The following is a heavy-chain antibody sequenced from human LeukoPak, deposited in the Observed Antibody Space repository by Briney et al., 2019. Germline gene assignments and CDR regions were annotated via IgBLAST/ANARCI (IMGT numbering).Heavy chain of an antibody. V-gene: IGHV1-18*01. CDR1: GYTFTSYG. Sequence: GASVKFSCNASGYTFTSYGISWVRQAPGQGLEWMGWISAYNGNTNYAQKLQGRVTMTTDTSTSTAYMELRSLRSDDTAVYYCARGGYCSSTSCYSCDYWGQGTLVTVSS. CDR2: ISAYNGNT. CDR3: ARGGYCSSTSCYSCDY. J-gene: IGHJ4*02. D-gene: IGHD2-2*01.